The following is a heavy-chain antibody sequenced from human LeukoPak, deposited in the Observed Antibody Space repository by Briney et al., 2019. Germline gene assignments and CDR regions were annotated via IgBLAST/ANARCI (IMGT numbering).Heavy chain of an antibody. CDR1: GLTFSDSR. CDR3: ARWNHDWEFDY. D-gene: IGHD1-14*01. J-gene: IGHJ4*02. Sequence: PGGSLRLSCAVSGLTFSDSRMMWVRQAPEKRLEWVAVTAGADDVIKYADSVKGRFTISRDNAKNSLSLQMNSLRAEDTAVYYCARWNHDWEFDYWGQGTLVSVSS. V-gene: IGHV3-21*04. CDR2: TAGADDVI.